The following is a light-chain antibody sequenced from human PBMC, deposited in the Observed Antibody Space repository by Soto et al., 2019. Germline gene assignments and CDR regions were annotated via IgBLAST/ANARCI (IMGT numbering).Light chain of an antibody. V-gene: IGLV2-14*01. CDR1: TSDIGANNF. J-gene: IGLJ1*01. Sequence: LTQPASVSGSPGQSIAISCSGTTSDIGANNFVSWYQQRPGKAPKVIIYEVSNRPAGVSYRFSGSKSGSTASLTISGLQAEDEALYSCNAYTNTGARVFGTGTKVTVL. CDR2: EVS. CDR3: NAYTNTGARV.